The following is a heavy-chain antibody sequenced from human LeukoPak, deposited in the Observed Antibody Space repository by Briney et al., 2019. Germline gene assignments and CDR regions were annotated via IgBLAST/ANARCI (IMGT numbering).Heavy chain of an antibody. CDR2: ITSSGTSI. CDR1: GFTLSSYE. V-gene: IGHV3-48*03. J-gene: IGHJ5*02. D-gene: IGHD3-22*01. Sequence: GSLRLSCAASGFTLSSYEMNWVRQAPGKGLEWLSYITSSGTSIYYADSVKGRFTVSRDNAKNSLYMQMNSLRVEDTAVYYCARGPNYYDSSGYYGEHRFDPWGQGTLVTVSS. CDR3: ARGPNYYDSSGYYGEHRFDP.